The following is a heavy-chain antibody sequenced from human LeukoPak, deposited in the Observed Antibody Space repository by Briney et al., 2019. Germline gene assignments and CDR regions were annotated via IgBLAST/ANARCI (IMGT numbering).Heavy chain of an antibody. CDR2: ISSSGTTI. J-gene: IGHJ4*02. CDR1: GFTFRTSG. D-gene: IGHD1-26*01. V-gene: IGHV3-48*01. CDR3: AKDGGTHFDH. Sequence: GGSLRLSCAASGFTFRTSGMNWVRQAPGKGLEWVSYISSSGTTISYAQSVKGRFTITRGNAQNSLTLHMNTLRADDTAVYYCAKDGGTHFDHWGQGTLVTVSS.